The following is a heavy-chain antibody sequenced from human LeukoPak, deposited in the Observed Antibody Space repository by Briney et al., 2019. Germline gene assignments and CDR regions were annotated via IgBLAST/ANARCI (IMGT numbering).Heavy chain of an antibody. CDR1: GDSVSNNNAA. D-gene: IGHD6-13*01. V-gene: IGHV6-1*01. CDR2: TYYRSKWYN. CDR3: ARIQCSSSWGAFGP. Sequence: SQTLSLTCAISGDSVSNNNAAWNWIRQSPSRGLEWLGRTYYRSKWYNEYAVSVKSRITINADTSKNQFSLQLNSVTPEDTGVYYCARIQCSSSWGAFGPWGQGTLVTVSS. J-gene: IGHJ5*02.